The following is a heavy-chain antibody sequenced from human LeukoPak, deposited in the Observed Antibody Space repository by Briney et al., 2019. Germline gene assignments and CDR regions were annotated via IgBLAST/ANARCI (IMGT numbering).Heavy chain of an antibody. Sequence: SETLSLTCTVSGGSISSYYWSWIRQPAGKGLEWIGHIYTSGSTNYNPSLKSRVTMSVDTSKNQFSLKLSSVTAADTAVYYCARDREYSSGWYGTHDAFDIWGQGTMVTVSS. J-gene: IGHJ3*02. CDR2: IYTSGST. V-gene: IGHV4-4*07. CDR1: GGSISSYY. CDR3: ARDREYSSGWYGTHDAFDI. D-gene: IGHD6-19*01.